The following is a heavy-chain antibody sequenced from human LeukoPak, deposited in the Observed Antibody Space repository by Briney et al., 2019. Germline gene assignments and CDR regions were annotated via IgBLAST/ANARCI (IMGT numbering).Heavy chain of an antibody. D-gene: IGHD6-13*01. CDR2: ISWNSGTI. J-gene: IGHJ5*02. Sequence: GRSLRLSCTASGLTFNDHAMHWVRQVPGKGPEWVSGISWNSGTIGYAESVKGRFTISRDNAKNSLYLQMNNLRVEDAALYYCVKDISSSWYGLAHWGQGTLVTVSS. V-gene: IGHV3-9*01. CDR3: VKDISSSWYGLAH. CDR1: GLTFNDHA.